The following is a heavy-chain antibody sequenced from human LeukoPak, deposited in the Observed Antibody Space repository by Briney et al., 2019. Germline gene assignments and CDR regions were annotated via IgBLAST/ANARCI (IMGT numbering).Heavy chain of an antibody. V-gene: IGHV7-4-1*02. J-gene: IGHJ4*02. CDR1: GYTFTIYG. Sequence: ASVKVSCKASGYTFTIYGISWVRQAPGQGLEWMGWINTNTGNPTYAQGFTGRFVFSLDTSVSTAYLQISSLKAEDTAVYYCARAPGYSSSWYVLRLPLDYWGQGTLVTVSS. CDR2: INTNTGNP. CDR3: ARAPGYSSSWYVLRLPLDY. D-gene: IGHD6-13*01.